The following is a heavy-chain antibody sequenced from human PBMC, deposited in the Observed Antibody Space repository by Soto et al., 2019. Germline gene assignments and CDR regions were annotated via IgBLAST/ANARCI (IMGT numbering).Heavy chain of an antibody. CDR3: SRLGQDSGYDRRYYYYRMDV. Sequence: SVKVSGNTYGCTFSSYAISLVRHSPGQGLEWMGGIIPLFGTANYAQKFQGRVTITADESTSTAYMELSSLRSEDTDVYYFSRLGQDSGYDRRYYYYRMDVWGKGTTLSASS. J-gene: IGHJ6*04. V-gene: IGHV1-69*13. CDR2: IIPLFGTA. CDR1: GCTFSSYA. D-gene: IGHD5-12*01.